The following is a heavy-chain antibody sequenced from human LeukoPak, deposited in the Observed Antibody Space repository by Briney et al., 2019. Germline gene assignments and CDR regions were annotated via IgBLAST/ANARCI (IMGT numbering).Heavy chain of an antibody. D-gene: IGHD6-19*01. CDR2: ISSSSSYI. CDR1: GFTFSSYS. V-gene: IGHV3-21*01. CDR3: ASEIAVAGPFDY. J-gene: IGHJ4*02. Sequence: GGSLRLSCAASGFTFSSYSMNWVRQAPGKGLEWVSSISSSSSYIYYADSVKGRFTISRDNAKNSLYLQMSSLRAEDTAVYYCASEIAVAGPFDYWGQGTLVTVSS.